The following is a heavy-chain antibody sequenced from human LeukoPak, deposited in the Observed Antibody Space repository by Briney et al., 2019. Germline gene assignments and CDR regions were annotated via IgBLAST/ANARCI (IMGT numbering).Heavy chain of an antibody. D-gene: IGHD5-12*01. CDR2: ISWNSGSI. Sequence: GRSLRLSCAASGFTFDDYAMHWVRQAPGKGLEWVSGISWNSGSIGYADSVKGRFTISRDNAKNSLYLQMNSLRAEVMALYYCAKDSGYSGYDYDAFDIWGQGTMVTVSS. CDR3: AKDSGYSGYDYDAFDI. J-gene: IGHJ3*02. CDR1: GFTFDDYA. V-gene: IGHV3-9*03.